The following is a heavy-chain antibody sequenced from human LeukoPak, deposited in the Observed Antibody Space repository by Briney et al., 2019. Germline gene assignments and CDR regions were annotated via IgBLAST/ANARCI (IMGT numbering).Heavy chain of an antibody. CDR2: ISSSSSYI. CDR1: GFSLSSHA. V-gene: IGHV3-21*01. D-gene: IGHD3-22*01. Sequence: GGSLRLSCAASGFSLSSHAMSWVRQAPGKGLEWVSSISSSSSYIYYADSVKGRFTISRDNAKNSLYLQMNSLRAEDTAVYYCARALGYYDSSGYSYYFDYWGQGTLVTVSS. J-gene: IGHJ4*02. CDR3: ARALGYYDSSGYSYYFDY.